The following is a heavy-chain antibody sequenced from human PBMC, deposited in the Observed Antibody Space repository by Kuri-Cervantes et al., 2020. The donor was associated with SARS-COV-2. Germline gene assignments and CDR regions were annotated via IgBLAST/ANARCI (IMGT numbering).Heavy chain of an antibody. V-gene: IGHV4-59*12. CDR1: GGSISSYY. J-gene: IGHJ4*02. Sequence: SETLSLTCTVSGGSISSYYWSWIRQPPGKGLEWIGYIYYSGSTNYNPSLKSRVTISVDTSKNQFSLKLSSVTAADTAVYYCARGGQIRTLVVPAARAIDYWGQGTPVTVSS. D-gene: IGHD2-2*01. CDR2: IYYSGST. CDR3: ARGGQIRTLVVPAARAIDY.